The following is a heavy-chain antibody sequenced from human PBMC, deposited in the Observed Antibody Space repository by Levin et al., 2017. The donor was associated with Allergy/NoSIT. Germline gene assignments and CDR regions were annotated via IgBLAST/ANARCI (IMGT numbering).Heavy chain of an antibody. Sequence: GGSLRLSCATSGFTFSSFWMSWVRQAPGKGLELVANIKNDGGEAYYVDSVKGRFTISRDNAKNSLFLQMNSLRAEDTAVYYCAALPRGSAWSSWGQGTLVTVSS. J-gene: IGHJ4*02. CDR3: AALPRGSAWSS. CDR1: GFTFSSFW. CDR2: IKNDGGEA. D-gene: IGHD6-19*01. V-gene: IGHV3-7*01.